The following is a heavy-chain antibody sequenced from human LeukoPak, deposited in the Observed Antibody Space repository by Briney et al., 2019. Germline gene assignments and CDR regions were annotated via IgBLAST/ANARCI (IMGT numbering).Heavy chain of an antibody. CDR1: GFTFSSYS. CDR3: AKGKDLVAGATNDY. CDR2: ISSSGTYK. J-gene: IGHJ4*02. V-gene: IGHV3-21*01. D-gene: IGHD6-19*01. Sequence: GGSLRLSCAVSGFTFSSYSMSWVRQAPGKGLEWVSSISSSGTYKYYADSVKGRFTISRDNAKNSLYLQMNSLRAEDTAVYYCAKGKDLVAGATNDYWGQGTLVTVSS.